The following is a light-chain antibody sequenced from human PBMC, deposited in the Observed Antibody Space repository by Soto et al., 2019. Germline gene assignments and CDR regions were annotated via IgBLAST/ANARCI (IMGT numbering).Light chain of an antibody. V-gene: IGKV1-39*01. J-gene: IGKJ1*01. CDR2: AAS. Sequence: DIQMTQSPSSLSASVGDRVTITCRASQSISSYLNWYQQKPGKAPKLLIYAASSLKSGVPSRFSGSGSGTDFTLTISSLQSEDFATYYCQQSYSTPRTFGQGTKVEIK. CDR1: QSISSY. CDR3: QQSYSTPRT.